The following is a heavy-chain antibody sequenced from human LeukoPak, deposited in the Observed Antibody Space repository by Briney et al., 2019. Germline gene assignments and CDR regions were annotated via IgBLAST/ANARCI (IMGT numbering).Heavy chain of an antibody. CDR3: AGDSGLSLDY. D-gene: IGHD3-10*01. V-gene: IGHV3-30*04. Sequence: GGSLRLSCAASGFTFSSYAMHWVRQAPGKGREWVAVISYDGSNKYYADSVKGRFTISRDNSKNTLYLQMNSLRAEDTAVYYCAGDSGLSLDYWGQGTLVTVSS. CDR2: ISYDGSNK. J-gene: IGHJ4*02. CDR1: GFTFSSYA.